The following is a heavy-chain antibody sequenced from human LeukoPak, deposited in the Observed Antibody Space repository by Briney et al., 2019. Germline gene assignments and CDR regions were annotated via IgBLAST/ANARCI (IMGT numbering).Heavy chain of an antibody. V-gene: IGHV4-34*01. CDR3: AREIFADDSSGYYDY. Sequence: SETLSLTCAVYGGSFSGYYWSWIRQPPGKGLEWIGEINHSGSTNYNPSLKSRVTISVDTSKNQFSLKLSSVTAADTAVYYCAREIFADDSSGYYDYWGQGTLVTVSS. CDR1: GGSFSGYY. CDR2: INHSGST. J-gene: IGHJ4*02. D-gene: IGHD3-22*01.